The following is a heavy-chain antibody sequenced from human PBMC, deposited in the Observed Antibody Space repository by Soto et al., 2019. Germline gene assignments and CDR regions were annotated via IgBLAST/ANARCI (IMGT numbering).Heavy chain of an antibody. J-gene: IGHJ4*02. V-gene: IGHV3-33*01. CDR2: IWYDGSNK. D-gene: IGHD3-16*01. Sequence: GGSLRLSCAASGFTFSSYGMHWVRQAPGKGLEWVAVIWYDGSNKYYADSVKGRFTISRDNSKNTLYLQMNSLRAEDTAVYYCARDRGGREILAPYFDYWGQGTLVTVSS. CDR1: GFTFSSYG. CDR3: ARDRGGREILAPYFDY.